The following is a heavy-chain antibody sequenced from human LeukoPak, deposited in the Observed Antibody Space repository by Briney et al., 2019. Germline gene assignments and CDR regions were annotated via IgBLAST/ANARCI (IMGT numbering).Heavy chain of an antibody. CDR2: IYYSGST. Sequence: SETLSLTCPVSAGSITTYYWSWIRQHPGKGLEWIGYIYYSGSTYYNPSLKSRVTISVDTSKNQFSLKLSSVTAADTAVYYCAGSGQLVRNFDYWGQGTLVTVSS. CDR1: AGSITTYY. D-gene: IGHD6-6*01. J-gene: IGHJ4*02. V-gene: IGHV4-59*06. CDR3: AGSGQLVRNFDY.